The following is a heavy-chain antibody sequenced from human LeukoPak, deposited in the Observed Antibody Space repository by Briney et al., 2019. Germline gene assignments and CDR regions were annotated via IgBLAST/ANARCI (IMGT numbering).Heavy chain of an antibody. V-gene: IGHV1-18*01. D-gene: IGHD6-25*01. J-gene: IGHJ4*02. CDR3: ARGLDAAAGLANFDH. CDR1: GYTFSYFG. CDR2: ISGYNGNT. Sequence: GASVKVSCKASGYTFSYFGINWVRQAPGQGLEWMGWISGYNGNTNSAQKFQGRLTMTTDAATSTVYMELRSLRSDDAAVYYCARGLDAAAGLANFDHWGQGTLVTVSS.